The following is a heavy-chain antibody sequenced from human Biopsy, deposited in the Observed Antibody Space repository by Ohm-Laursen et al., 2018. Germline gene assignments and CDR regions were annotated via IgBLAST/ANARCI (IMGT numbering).Heavy chain of an antibody. J-gene: IGHJ6*02. CDR3: ARVAGGYAYYYGMDV. Sequence: SDTLSLTCTVPGGSISSDYWSWIRQTPGKGLEWIGNIYYDGITYYNPSLKSRVAMSVDTSKNHFSLRLTSVTAADTAVYYCARVAGGYAYYYGMDVWGQGTTVIVSS. CDR1: GGSISSDY. CDR2: IYYDGIT. D-gene: IGHD5-12*01. V-gene: IGHV4-59*04.